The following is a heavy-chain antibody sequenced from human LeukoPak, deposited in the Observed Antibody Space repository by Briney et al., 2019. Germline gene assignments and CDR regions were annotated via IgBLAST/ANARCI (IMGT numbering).Heavy chain of an antibody. CDR3: ARHNRYCSGGSCYSGWFDP. V-gene: IGHV4-59*08. CDR2: IYYSGSP. Sequence: SETLSLTCTVSGGSISSYYWSWIRQPPGKGLEWIGYIYYSGSPNYNPSLKSRVNISVDTSKNQFSLKLSSVTAADTAVYYCARHNRYCSGGSCYSGWFDPWGQGTLVTVSS. D-gene: IGHD2-15*01. J-gene: IGHJ5*02. CDR1: GGSISSYY.